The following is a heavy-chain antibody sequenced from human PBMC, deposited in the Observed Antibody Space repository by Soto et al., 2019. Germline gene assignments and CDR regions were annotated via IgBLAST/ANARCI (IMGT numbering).Heavy chain of an antibody. CDR2: IYHSGST. CDR1: GGSIRRSNW. Sequence: QVQLQESGPGLVKPSDTLSLTCAVYGGSIRRSNWWSWVRQPQGKGLERIGEIYHSGSTNYNPSLKSRVTISVDKSKNQFSLKLSSVTAADTAVYYCAEGGSSNWHAFDDWGQGTLVTVSS. CDR3: AEGGSSNWHAFDD. V-gene: IGHV4-4*02. J-gene: IGHJ4*02. D-gene: IGHD6-13*01.